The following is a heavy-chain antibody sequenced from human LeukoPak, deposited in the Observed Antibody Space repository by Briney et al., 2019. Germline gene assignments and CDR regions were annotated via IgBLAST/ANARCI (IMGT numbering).Heavy chain of an antibody. V-gene: IGHV1-69*04. J-gene: IGHJ6*02. CDR3: ATLYCSGGSCYELGYYYGMDV. Sequence: SVKVSCKASGGTFSSYAISWVRQAPGQGLEWMGRIIPILGIANHAQKFQGRVTITADKSTSTAYMELSSLRSEDTAVYYCATLYCSGGSCYELGYYYGMDVWGQGTTVTVSS. D-gene: IGHD2-15*01. CDR1: GGTFSSYA. CDR2: IIPILGIA.